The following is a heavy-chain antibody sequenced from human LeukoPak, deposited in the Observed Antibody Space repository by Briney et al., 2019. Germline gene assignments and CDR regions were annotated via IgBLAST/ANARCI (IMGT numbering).Heavy chain of an antibody. CDR3: ASSVVPAAIEGYYYYYGMDV. V-gene: IGHV3-53*01. CDR1: GFTVSSNY. CDR2: IYSGGST. J-gene: IGHJ6*02. D-gene: IGHD2-2*02. Sequence: GGSLRLSCAASGFTVSSNYMSWVRQAPGKGLEWVSVIYSGGSTYYADSVKGRFTISRDNSKNTLYLQMNSLRAEDTAVYYCASSVVPAAIEGYYYYYGMDVWGQGTTVTVSS.